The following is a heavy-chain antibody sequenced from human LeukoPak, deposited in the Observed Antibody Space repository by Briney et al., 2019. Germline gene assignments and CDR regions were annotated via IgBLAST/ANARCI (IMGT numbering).Heavy chain of an antibody. CDR3: ASFPSVTLWFGEFFDY. Sequence: GRSLRLSCAASGFTFSSYAMHWVRQAPGKGLEWVAVISYDGSNKYYADSVKGRFTVSRDNSKNTLYLQMNSLRAEDTAVYYCASFPSVTLWFGEFFDYWGQGTLVTVSS. V-gene: IGHV3-30-3*01. CDR1: GFTFSSYA. CDR2: ISYDGSNK. D-gene: IGHD3-10*01. J-gene: IGHJ4*02.